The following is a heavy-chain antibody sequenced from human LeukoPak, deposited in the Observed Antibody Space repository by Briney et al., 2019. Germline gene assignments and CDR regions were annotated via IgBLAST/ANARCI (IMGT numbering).Heavy chain of an antibody. V-gene: IGHV4-39*07. CDR2: INHSGST. CDR1: GGSISSSNYY. CDR3: ARGWETYHSGSYYSY. J-gene: IGHJ4*02. D-gene: IGHD3-10*01. Sequence: PSETLSLTCTVSGGSISSSNYYWGWIRQPPGKGLEWIGEINHSGSTNYNPSLKSRVTISVDTSKNQFSLKLSSVTAADTAVYYCARGWETYHSGSYYSYWGQGTLVTVSS.